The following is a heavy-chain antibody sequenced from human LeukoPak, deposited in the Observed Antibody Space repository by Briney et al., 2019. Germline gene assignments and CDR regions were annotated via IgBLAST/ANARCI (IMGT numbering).Heavy chain of an antibody. CDR1: GFTVSNNY. D-gene: IGHD3-10*01. CDR2: IYSGGSI. CDR3: ARDRSLSTMVRGVINWYFDL. J-gene: IGHJ2*01. V-gene: IGHV3-53*01. Sequence: GGSLRLSCAASGFTVSNNYMSWVRQAPGKGLEWVSVIYSGGSIYYADSVKGRFTISRDNSKNTLYLQMNSLRAEDTAVYYCARDRSLSTMVRGVINWYFDLWGRGTLVTVSS.